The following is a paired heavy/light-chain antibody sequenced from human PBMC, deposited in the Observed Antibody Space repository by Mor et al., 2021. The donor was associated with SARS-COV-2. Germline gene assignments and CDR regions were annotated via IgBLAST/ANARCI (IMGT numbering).Heavy chain of an antibody. D-gene: IGHD2-15*01. V-gene: IGHV1-3*01. J-gene: IGHJ5*02. CDR1: GYTFITYV. CDR2: INAGSGNT. CDR3: ARTYCTGASCNPSWFDP. Sequence: QVQLVQSGTEVKKPGASVKVSCKASGYTFITYVIHWVRQAPGQGLEWMGWINAGSGNTGCLQKFRGRLTISRDTSASTAYMELSSLRSEDSAVYYCARTYCTGASCNPSWFDPWGQGTLVTVSS.
Light chain of an antibody. V-gene: IGKV4-1*01. CDR1: RNVLYSSNNKNY. Sequence: DIVMTQSPDSLAVSLGERATINCKSSRNVLYSSNNKNYLSWYQQKPGQPPKLLIYWASTRESGVPDRFSGSGSGTDFTLTISSLQAEDVAVYYCQQYYTTPLTFGGGTKVEIK. CDR3: QQYYTTPLT. CDR2: WAS. J-gene: IGKJ4*01.